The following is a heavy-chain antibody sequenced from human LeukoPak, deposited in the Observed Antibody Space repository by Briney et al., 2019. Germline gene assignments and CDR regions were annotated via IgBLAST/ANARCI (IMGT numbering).Heavy chain of an antibody. CDR1: GFTFSSYS. CDR2: ISSSSSTI. Sequence: GGSLRLSCAASGFTFSSYSMNWVRQAPGKGLEWVSYISSSSSTIYYADSVKGRFTISRDNAKNSLYLQMNSLRAEDTAVYYCARVGEGAAKDWGQGTLVTVSS. D-gene: IGHD1-26*01. CDR3: ARVGEGAAKD. V-gene: IGHV3-48*01. J-gene: IGHJ4*02.